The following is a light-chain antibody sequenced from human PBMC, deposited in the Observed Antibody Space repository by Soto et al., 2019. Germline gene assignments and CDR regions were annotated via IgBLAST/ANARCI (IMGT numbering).Light chain of an antibody. J-gene: IGKJ5*01. V-gene: IGKV3D-20*01. CDR2: DTS. CDR1: QSVSSSY. CDR3: QQYGSSPIT. Sequence: VLTQSPATLSLSPGARGTLSCGASQSVSSSYVAWYQHKPGLAPRLLIHDTSSRAIGIPDRLSGSKSGTNFTLTIRRMEPEDVGMYYCQQYGSSPITFGQGTRLEIK.